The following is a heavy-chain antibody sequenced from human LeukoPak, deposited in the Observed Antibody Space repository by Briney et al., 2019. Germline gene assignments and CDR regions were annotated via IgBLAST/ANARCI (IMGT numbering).Heavy chain of an antibody. CDR3: XXXLHDSSGYYFDY. V-gene: IGHV3-21*01. Sequence: GGSLRLSCAASGFTFISYSMNWVRQAPGKGLEWVSSISNSSPNIYYADSVKGRFTISRDSAKDSLFLQMNSLRAEDTAVYYCXXXLHDSSGYYFDYWGQGTLVTVSS. CDR2: ISNSSPNI. D-gene: IGHD3-22*01. J-gene: IGHJ4*02. CDR1: GFTFISYS.